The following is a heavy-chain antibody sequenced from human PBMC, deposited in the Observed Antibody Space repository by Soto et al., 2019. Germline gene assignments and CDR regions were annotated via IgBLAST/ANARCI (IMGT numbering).Heavy chain of an antibody. J-gene: IGHJ5*02. CDR3: ARSGSTIFGVVP. Sequence: GASVKVSCKASGYTFTSYAMHWVRQAPGQRLEWMGWINAGNGNTKYSQKFQGRVTITRDTSASTAYMELSSLRSEDTAVYYCARSGSTIFGVVPWGQGTLVTVSS. D-gene: IGHD3-3*01. CDR2: INAGNGNT. CDR1: GYTFTSYA. V-gene: IGHV1-3*01.